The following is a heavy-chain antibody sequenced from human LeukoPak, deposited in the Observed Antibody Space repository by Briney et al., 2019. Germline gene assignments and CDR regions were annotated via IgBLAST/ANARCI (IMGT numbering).Heavy chain of an antibody. CDR2: ISSSGSTI. J-gene: IGHJ6*02. Sequence: GGSLRLSCAASGFTFSSYEMNWVRQAPGKGLEWVSYISSSGSTIYYADSVKDRFTISRDNAKNSLYLQMNSLRAEDTAVYYCARVSGLYGMDVWGQGTTVTVSS. CDR3: ARVSGLYGMDV. D-gene: IGHD5-12*01. V-gene: IGHV3-48*03. CDR1: GFTFSSYE.